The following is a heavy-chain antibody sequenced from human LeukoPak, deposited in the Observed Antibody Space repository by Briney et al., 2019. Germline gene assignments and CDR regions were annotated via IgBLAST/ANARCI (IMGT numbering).Heavy chain of an antibody. D-gene: IGHD1-26*01. CDR2: IYYSGNT. J-gene: IGHJ4*02. Sequence: PSETLSLTCTVSGGSISISSYYWAWIRQPPGKGLEWIGSIYYSGNTYYTPSLQSRVTISGDTSKNQLSLKLSSVTAADTAVYFCARHSHSGSFAYWGQGTLVTVSS. CDR1: GGSISISSYY. CDR3: ARHSHSGSFAY. V-gene: IGHV4-39*01.